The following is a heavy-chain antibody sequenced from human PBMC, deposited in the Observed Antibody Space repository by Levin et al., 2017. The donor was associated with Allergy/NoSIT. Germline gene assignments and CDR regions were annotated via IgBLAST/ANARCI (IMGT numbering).Heavy chain of an antibody. CDR1: GFTFSTYW. D-gene: IGHD1-26*01. Sequence: GGSLRLSCAASGFTFSTYWMHWVRQAPGKGLVWVSRINTDGSSISYADSVKGRFTISRDNGKNTLYLQMDSLRAEDTAVYYCARTIMGATRLGYWGQGTLVTVSS. CDR3: ARTIMGATRLGY. J-gene: IGHJ4*02. CDR2: INTDGSSI. V-gene: IGHV3-74*01.